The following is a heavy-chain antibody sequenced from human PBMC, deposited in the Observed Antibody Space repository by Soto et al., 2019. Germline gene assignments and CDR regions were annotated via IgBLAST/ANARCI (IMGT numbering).Heavy chain of an antibody. J-gene: IGHJ4*02. CDR3: ARVVGGGEWEARLH. V-gene: IGHV3-30-3*01. D-gene: IGHD1-26*01. CDR1: GFTFGYYA. Sequence: QVQLVESGGGVVQPGKSLSLSCAASGFTFGYYAFHWVRQAPGKGLEWLAVISYDGSNKHYADSVKGRFTISSDNSKSTLYLQMDLLKFEATTVYYCARVVGGGEWEARLHWGQGTLVTVSS. CDR2: ISYDGSNK.